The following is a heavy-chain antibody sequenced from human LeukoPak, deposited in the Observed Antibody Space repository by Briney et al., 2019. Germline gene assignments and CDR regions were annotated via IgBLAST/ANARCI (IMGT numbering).Heavy chain of an antibody. Sequence: PGGSLRLSCAASGFTFSSYWMHWVRQAPGKGPVWVSLINTDGSTTSYADSVKGRFTISRDNAKNTVYLQMNSLRAEDTAVYYCRCGSGAFDIWGQGTMVTVSS. CDR3: RCGSGAFDI. D-gene: IGHD3-10*01. CDR2: INTDGSTT. CDR1: GFTFSSYW. V-gene: IGHV3-74*01. J-gene: IGHJ3*02.